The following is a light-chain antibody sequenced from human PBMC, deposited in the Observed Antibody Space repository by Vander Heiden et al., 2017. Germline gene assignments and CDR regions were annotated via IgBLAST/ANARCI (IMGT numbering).Light chain of an antibody. Sequence: DIQMTQSPSSLSASVGDRVTITRQASQDITNYLNWYQQKPGKAPKLLIYDASNLETGVPSRFSGSGSGTDFTFTISSMQPEDFATYYCQHYDNLPLTFGGGTKVEIK. CDR1: QDITNY. J-gene: IGKJ4*01. CDR3: QHYDNLPLT. V-gene: IGKV1-33*01. CDR2: DAS.